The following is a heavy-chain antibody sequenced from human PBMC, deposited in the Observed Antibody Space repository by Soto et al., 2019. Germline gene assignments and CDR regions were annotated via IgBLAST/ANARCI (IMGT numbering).Heavy chain of an antibody. CDR3: ARYQPGYSYVYRFGY. CDR1: GFTFSSYS. Sequence: EVQLVESGGGLVKPGGSLRLSCAASGFTFSSYSMNWVRQAPGKGLEWVSSISSSSSYIYYADSVKGRFTISRDNAKNSLHLQMHSLRAEDPAVYYCARYQPGYSYVYRFGYWGQGTLVTVSS. V-gene: IGHV3-21*01. CDR2: ISSSSSYI. J-gene: IGHJ4*02. D-gene: IGHD5-18*01.